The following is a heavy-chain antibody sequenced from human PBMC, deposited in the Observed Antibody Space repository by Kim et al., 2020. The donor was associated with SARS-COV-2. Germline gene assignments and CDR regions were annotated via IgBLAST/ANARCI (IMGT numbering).Heavy chain of an antibody. J-gene: IGHJ4*02. CDR1: GFTVSSNY. CDR2: IYSGGST. CDR3: ARDDLGGELLRY. V-gene: IGHV3-66*01. D-gene: IGHD3-16*01. Sequence: GGSLRLSCAASGFTVSSNYMSWVRQAPGKGLEWVSVIYSGGSTYYADSVKGRFTISRDNSKNTLYLQMNSLRAEDTAVYYCARDDLGGELLRYWGQGTLVTVSS.